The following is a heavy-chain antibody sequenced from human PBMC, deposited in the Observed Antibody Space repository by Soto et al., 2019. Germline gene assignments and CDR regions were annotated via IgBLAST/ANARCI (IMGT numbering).Heavy chain of an antibody. CDR2: TYYTSKWYN. Sequence: SQTLSLTCAISGDSVSSNSAAWNWIRQSPSRGLEWLGRTYYTSKWYNDYAVSVKSRITINPDTSKNQFSLQLNSVTPEDTAVYYCARGVLYNWNYVWEYNWFDPWGQGTLVTVSS. CDR3: ARGVLYNWNYVWEYNWFDP. CDR1: GDSVSSNSAA. J-gene: IGHJ5*02. V-gene: IGHV6-1*01. D-gene: IGHD1-7*01.